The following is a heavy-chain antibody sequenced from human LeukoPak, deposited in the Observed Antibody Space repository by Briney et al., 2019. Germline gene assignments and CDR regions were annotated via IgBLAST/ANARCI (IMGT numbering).Heavy chain of an antibody. D-gene: IGHD6-13*01. J-gene: IGHJ3*01. V-gene: IGHV3-21*01. CDR3: ARARIAAAGTGAFDL. CDR1: GFTFRTYT. Sequence: PGGSLRLSCAASGFTFRTYTMNWVRQAPGTGLEWVSSISSSSAYMYYADSVKGRFTISRDDAKNSLYLQMNSLRAEAPAVYYCARARIAAAGTGAFDLWGQGTMVTVSS. CDR2: ISSSSAYM.